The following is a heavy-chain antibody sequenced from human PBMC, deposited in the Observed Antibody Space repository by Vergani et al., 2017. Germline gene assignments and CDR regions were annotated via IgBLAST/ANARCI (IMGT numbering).Heavy chain of an antibody. Sequence: EVQLLESGGGLVQPGGSLRLSCAASGFTFSSYAMSWVRQAPGKGLEWVSRINSDGSSTSYADSVKGRFTISRDNAKNTLYLQMNSLRAEDTAVYYCARDMAPYYYDSSGNAFDIWGQGTMVTVSS. CDR2: INSDGSST. CDR3: ARDMAPYYYDSSGNAFDI. D-gene: IGHD3-22*01. CDR1: GFTFSSYA. J-gene: IGHJ3*02. V-gene: IGHV3-74*01.